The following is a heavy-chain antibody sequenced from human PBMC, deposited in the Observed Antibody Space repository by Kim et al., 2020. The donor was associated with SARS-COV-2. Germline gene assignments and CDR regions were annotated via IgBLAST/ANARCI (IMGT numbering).Heavy chain of an antibody. CDR2: LNQDGSDK. J-gene: IGHJ4*02. V-gene: IGHV3-7*01. Sequence: GGSLRLSCAASGFTFSNYWMTWVRQAPGKGLELLASLNQDGSDKWYGDSVRGRFTISRDNAKRSVYLQINSLRAEDTALYYCARDDQFSRDFWGQGTLVIVSS. CDR3: ARDDQFSRDF. CDR1: GFTFSNYW.